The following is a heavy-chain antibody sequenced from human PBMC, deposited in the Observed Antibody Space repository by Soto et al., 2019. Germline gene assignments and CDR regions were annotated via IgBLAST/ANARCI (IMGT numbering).Heavy chain of an antibody. J-gene: IGHJ6*02. CDR1: GFPFTSSP. Sequence: SVQDSCTASGFPFTSSPVQRVRQARAQRLECIGWIVVGSGNTNYAQKFQERVTITRDMSTSTAYMELSSLRSEDTAVYYCAAPTPAVYYGMDVWGQGTLVTVSS. CDR2: IVVGSGNT. CDR3: AAPTPAVYYGMDV. V-gene: IGHV1-58*01.